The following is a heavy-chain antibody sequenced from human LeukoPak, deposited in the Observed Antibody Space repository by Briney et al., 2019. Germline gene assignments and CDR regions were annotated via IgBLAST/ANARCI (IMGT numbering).Heavy chain of an antibody. V-gene: IGHV4-4*07. CDR1: GGSISSYY. D-gene: IGHD3-3*01. J-gene: IGHJ6*02. Sequence: SETLSLTCTVSGGSISSYYWSWIRRPAGKGLEWIGRIYTSGSTNYNPSLKSRVTMSVDTSKNQFSLKLSSVTAADTAVYYCARGGKEWYYYYYGMDVWGQGTTVTVSS. CDR2: IYTSGST. CDR3: ARGGKEWYYYYYGMDV.